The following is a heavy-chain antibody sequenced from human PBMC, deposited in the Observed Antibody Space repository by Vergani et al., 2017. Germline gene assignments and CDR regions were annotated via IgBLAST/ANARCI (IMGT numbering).Heavy chain of an antibody. D-gene: IGHD3-10*01. CDR2: VSFRGDT. CDR1: GGSFTGYY. Sequence: QVQLVQWGAGLLKPSETLSLTCAVYGGSFTGYYWSWIRQSPGKGLEWMGYVSFRGDTLYDPSVKGRMTISLNTSSNQFSLYLTSVTAADTAVYYCARSRIYYGAGSPDYWGQGTLVTVSS. V-gene: IGHV4-34*11. J-gene: IGHJ4*02. CDR3: ARSRIYYGAGSPDY.